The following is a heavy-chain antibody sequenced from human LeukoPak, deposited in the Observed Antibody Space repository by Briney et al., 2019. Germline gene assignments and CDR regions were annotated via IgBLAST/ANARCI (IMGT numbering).Heavy chain of an antibody. CDR1: GGSISSYY. Sequence: SETLSLTCTVSGGSISSYYWSWIRQPPGKGLEWIGYIYYSGSTNYNPSLKGRVTISVDTSKNQFSLKLSSVTAADTAVYYCARDRSSSWYGFDYWGQGTLVTVSS. CDR2: IYYSGST. J-gene: IGHJ4*02. V-gene: IGHV4-59*01. D-gene: IGHD6-13*01. CDR3: ARDRSSSWYGFDY.